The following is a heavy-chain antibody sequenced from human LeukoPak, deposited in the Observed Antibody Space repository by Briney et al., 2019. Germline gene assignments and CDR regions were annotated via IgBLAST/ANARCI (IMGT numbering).Heavy chain of an antibody. D-gene: IGHD4-23*01. CDR3: AKGLSGGGQRGYFDY. Sequence: GGSLRLSCVASGLTFSRYAIHWVRQAPGKGLEWVAVISDDGSKKYYPDSVKGRFTISRDNSKNTLYLQMNSLRAEDTAVYYCAKGLSGGGQRGYFDYWGQGTLVTVSS. J-gene: IGHJ4*02. CDR1: GLTFSRYA. CDR2: ISDDGSKK. V-gene: IGHV3-30-3*01.